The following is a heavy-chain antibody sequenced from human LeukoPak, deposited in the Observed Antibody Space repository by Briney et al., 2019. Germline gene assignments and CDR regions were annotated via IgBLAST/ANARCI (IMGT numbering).Heavy chain of an antibody. CDR1: GFTFSSYS. Sequence: GGSLRLSCAASGFTFSSYSMNWVRQAPGKGLEWVSSISSSSSYIYYADSVKGRFTISRDNAKNSLYLQMNSLRAEDTAVYYCARSLPVPGVMVDWFDPWGQGTLVTVSS. CDR2: ISSSSSYI. V-gene: IGHV3-21*01. J-gene: IGHJ5*02. CDR3: ARSLPVPGVMVDWFDP. D-gene: IGHD3-10*01.